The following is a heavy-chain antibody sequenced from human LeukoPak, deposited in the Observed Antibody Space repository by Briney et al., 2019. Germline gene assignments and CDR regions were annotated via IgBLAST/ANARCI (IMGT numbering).Heavy chain of an antibody. CDR1: GFTFNSYA. CDR2: ISSDGSNN. J-gene: IGHJ4*02. D-gene: IGHD6-19*01. Sequence: GGSLRLSCAASGFTFNSYAMHWVRQAPGKGLEWVAVISSDGSNNYYADSVKGRFTISRDNSKNTLYLQVNSLRAEDTAVYYCARDRYSSGWYGDFDCWGQGTLVTVSS. V-gene: IGHV3-30-3*01. CDR3: ARDRYSSGWYGDFDC.